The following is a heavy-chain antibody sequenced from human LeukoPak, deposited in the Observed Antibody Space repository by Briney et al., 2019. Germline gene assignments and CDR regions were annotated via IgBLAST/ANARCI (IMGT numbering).Heavy chain of an antibody. CDR3: ARQGTVTTYYYYYYGMDV. CDR2: IYYSGST. Sequence: PSETLSLTCTVSGGSISSSSYYWGCIRQPPGKGLEWIGSIYYSGSTYYNPSLKSRVTISVDTSKNQFSLKLSSVTAADTAVYYCARQGTVTTYYYYYYGMDVWGQGTTVTVSS. CDR1: GGSISSSSYY. J-gene: IGHJ6*02. D-gene: IGHD4-17*01. V-gene: IGHV4-39*01.